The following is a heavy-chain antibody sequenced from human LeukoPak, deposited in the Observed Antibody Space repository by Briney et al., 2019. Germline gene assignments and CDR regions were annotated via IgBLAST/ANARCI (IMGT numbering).Heavy chain of an antibody. D-gene: IGHD1-26*01. Sequence: PSETLSLTCAVYGGSFSGYFWTWIRQPPGKGLEWIGEINHSGSTNYSPSLKSRVTMSLDTSKNQFSPKLNSVTAADTAVYYCVRDRDGSHDYWGQGTQVTVSS. CDR1: GGSFSGYF. V-gene: IGHV4-34*01. CDR3: VRDRDGSHDY. CDR2: INHSGST. J-gene: IGHJ4*02.